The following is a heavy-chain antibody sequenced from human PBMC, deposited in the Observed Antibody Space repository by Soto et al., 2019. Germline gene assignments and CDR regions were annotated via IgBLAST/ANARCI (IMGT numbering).Heavy chain of an antibody. Sequence: QLQLQESGPGLVKPSETLSLTCTVSGGSISSSSYYWGWIRQPPGKGLEWIGSIYYSGSTYYNPSLTSRVTISVDTSKNQFSLKLSSVTAADTAVYYCARPQGGYGNYYYGMDVWGQGTTVTVSS. D-gene: IGHD4-17*01. CDR3: ARPQGGYGNYYYGMDV. V-gene: IGHV4-39*01. CDR2: IYYSGST. CDR1: GGSISSSSYY. J-gene: IGHJ6*02.